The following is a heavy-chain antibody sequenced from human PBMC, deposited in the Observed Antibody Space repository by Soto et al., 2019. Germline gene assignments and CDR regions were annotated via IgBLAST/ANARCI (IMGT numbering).Heavy chain of an antibody. V-gene: IGHV3-33*01. D-gene: IGHD3-10*01. CDR1: GFTFSSYG. J-gene: IGHJ6*02. CDR3: ARDPTYYYGSGKDYYGMDV. Sequence: QVQLVESGGGVVQPGRSLRLSCAASGFTFSSYGMHWVRQAPGKGLEWGAVIWYDGSNKYYADSVKGRFTISRDNSKNTLHLQMHSLRAEDTAVYYCARDPTYYYGSGKDYYGMDVWGQGTTVTVSS. CDR2: IWYDGSNK.